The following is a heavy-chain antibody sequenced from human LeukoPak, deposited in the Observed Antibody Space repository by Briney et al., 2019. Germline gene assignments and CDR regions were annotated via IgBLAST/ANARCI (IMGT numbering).Heavy chain of an antibody. J-gene: IGHJ4*02. CDR3: AKVPPIAAAGRDY. D-gene: IGHD6-13*01. CDR2: IYSGGST. Sequence: GGSLRLSCAASGFTVSSNYMSWVRQAPGKGLEWVSVIYSGGSTYYADSVKGRFTVSRDNAKNSLCLQMTSLRAEDTAVYYCAKVPPIAAAGRDYWGQGTLVTVSS. CDR1: GFTVSSNY. V-gene: IGHV3-53*01.